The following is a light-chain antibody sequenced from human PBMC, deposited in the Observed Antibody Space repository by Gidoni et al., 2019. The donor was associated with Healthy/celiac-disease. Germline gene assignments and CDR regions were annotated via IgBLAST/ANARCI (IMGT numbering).Light chain of an antibody. V-gene: IGKV3-11*01. CDR2: DAS. Sequence: EIVFTQSPATLSLSPGERATLSCRASQSVSSYLAWYQQKPGQAPRLLIYDASNRATGIPARFSGSGYGTDFTLTISSLETEDFAVYYCQQRSNWPEYTFGQGTKLEIK. CDR3: QQRSNWPEYT. J-gene: IGKJ2*01. CDR1: QSVSSY.